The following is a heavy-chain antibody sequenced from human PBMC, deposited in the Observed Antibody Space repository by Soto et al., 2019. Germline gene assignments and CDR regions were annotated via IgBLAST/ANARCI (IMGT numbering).Heavy chain of an antibody. Sequence: QVQLVQSGAEVKKPGASVKVSCKASGYTFTTYGITWVRQAPGQGLEWMGGISAYSGNTNYAQKLQGRLTVTTATSTNTTYMELRSLRSDDTAVYYCARVVKAGDYGDYGRYYFDYWGHGTLVTVSS. CDR3: ARVVKAGDYGDYGRYYFDY. V-gene: IGHV1-18*04. CDR1: GYTFTTYG. J-gene: IGHJ4*01. D-gene: IGHD4-17*01. CDR2: ISAYSGNT.